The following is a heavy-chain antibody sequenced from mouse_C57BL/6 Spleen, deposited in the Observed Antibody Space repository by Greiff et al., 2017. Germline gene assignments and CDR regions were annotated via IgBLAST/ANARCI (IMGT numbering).Heavy chain of an antibody. CDR2: IYPSDSET. CDR3: SARHWSWFAY. Sequence: QVQLQQPGAELVRPGSSVKLSCKASGYTFTSYWMDWVKQRPGQGLEWIGNIYPSDSETHYNQKFKDKATLTVDKSSSTAYMQLSSLTSEDSAVYYCSARHWSWFAYWGQGTLVTVSA. V-gene: IGHV1-61*01. J-gene: IGHJ3*01. D-gene: IGHD3-1*01. CDR1: GYTFTSYW.